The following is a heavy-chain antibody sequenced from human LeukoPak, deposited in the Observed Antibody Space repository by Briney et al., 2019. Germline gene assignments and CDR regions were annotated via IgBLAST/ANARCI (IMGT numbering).Heavy chain of an antibody. CDR1: GLSVSNSY. CDR3: ARSYLVDY. V-gene: IGHV3-66*01. CDR2: IYSGGTT. Sequence: GGSLRLSCAASGLSVSNSYISWVRQAPGKGLEWVSVIYSGGTTYYADSVKGRFAISRDNSKNMLYLQMNSLRAEDTAVYYCARSYLVDYWGQGTLVTVSS. J-gene: IGHJ4*02. D-gene: IGHD1-26*01.